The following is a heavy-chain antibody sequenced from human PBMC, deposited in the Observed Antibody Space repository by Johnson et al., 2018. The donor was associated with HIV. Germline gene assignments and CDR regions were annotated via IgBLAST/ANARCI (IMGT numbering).Heavy chain of an antibody. CDR3: ARDFNSGSPDGAFDI. CDR2: INSDGSST. D-gene: IGHD4-23*01. J-gene: IGHJ3*02. CDR1: GFTFSSYW. Sequence: VQLVESGGGLVQPGGSLRLSCAASGFTFSSYWMHWVRQAPGKGLVWVSRINSDGSSTSYADSVKGRFTISRDNAKNTLYLQMNSLRAEDTAVYYCARDFNSGSPDGAFDIWGQGTMVTVSS. V-gene: IGHV3-74*01.